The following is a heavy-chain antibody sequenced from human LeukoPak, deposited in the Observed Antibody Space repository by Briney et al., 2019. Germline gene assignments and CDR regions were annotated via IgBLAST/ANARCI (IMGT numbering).Heavy chain of an antibody. J-gene: IGHJ4*02. CDR1: GGSISSYY. CDR3: ARSTRSSALRT. Sequence: SETLSLTCTVSGGSISSYYWSWIRQPPGKGLEWIGYIYYSGSTNYKPSLKSRVSISVDRSKNQFSLKLSSVTAADTAVYFCARSTRSSALRTWGQGTLVTVSS. V-gene: IGHV4-59*01. CDR2: IYYSGST. D-gene: IGHD2-15*01.